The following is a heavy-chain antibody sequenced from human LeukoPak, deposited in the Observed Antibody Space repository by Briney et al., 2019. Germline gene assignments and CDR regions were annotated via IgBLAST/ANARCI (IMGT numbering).Heavy chain of an antibody. Sequence: GGSLRLSCAAAGLTFSNYGMSWVRQAPGKGLERVSVISGSGATTYYADSVKGRFTISRENRKNILFLQVNSLRAEDTAVYYCAKGDTGVIRRYYFDFWGQGTLVTVSS. CDR2: ISGSGATT. CDR1: GLTFSNYG. D-gene: IGHD5-18*01. J-gene: IGHJ4*02. CDR3: AKGDTGVIRRYYFDF. V-gene: IGHV3-23*01.